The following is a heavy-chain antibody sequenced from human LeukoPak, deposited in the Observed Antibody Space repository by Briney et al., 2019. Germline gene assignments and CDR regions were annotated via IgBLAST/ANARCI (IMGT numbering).Heavy chain of an antibody. Sequence: SETLSLTCSVSGDSITSSSFYWGWIRQSPGKGLEWIGSIYYSGNTYYNPSLKSRLTISLDTSKNQFSLKLGSVTAADTAVYYCARNYYDSSGYYIDQFYFDYWGQGTLVTVSS. V-gene: IGHV4-39*07. J-gene: IGHJ4*02. D-gene: IGHD3-22*01. CDR1: GDSITSSSFY. CDR3: ARNYYDSSGYYIDQFYFDY. CDR2: IYYSGNT.